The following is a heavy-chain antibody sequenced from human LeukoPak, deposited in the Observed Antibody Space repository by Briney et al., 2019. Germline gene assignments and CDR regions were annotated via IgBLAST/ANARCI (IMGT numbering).Heavy chain of an antibody. CDR3: AGGEYSSSSAYYYYMDV. Sequence: GGSLRLSCAASGYTFSDYYMSWIRQAPGKGLEWVSYISSSGSTIYYADSVKGRFTISRDSAKNSLYLQMNSLRAEDTAVYYCAGGEYSSSSAYYYYMDVWGKGTTVTVSS. CDR1: GYTFSDYY. V-gene: IGHV3-11*04. J-gene: IGHJ6*03. D-gene: IGHD6-6*01. CDR2: ISSSGSTI.